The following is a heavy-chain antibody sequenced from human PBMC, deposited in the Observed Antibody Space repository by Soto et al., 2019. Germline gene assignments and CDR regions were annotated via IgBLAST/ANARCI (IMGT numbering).Heavy chain of an antibody. CDR3: ARSDCISTSCYTRYYYYYGMDV. CDR1: GFTFSSYG. CDR2: IWYDGSNK. J-gene: IGHJ6*02. Sequence: QVQLVESGGGVVQPGRSLRLSCAASGFTFSSYGMHWVRQAPGKGLEWVAVIWYDGSNKYYADSVKGRFTISRDNSKNTLYLQRNSLRGEDTAVYYCARSDCISTSCYTRYYYYYGMDVWGQGTTVTVSS. D-gene: IGHD2-2*01. V-gene: IGHV3-33*01.